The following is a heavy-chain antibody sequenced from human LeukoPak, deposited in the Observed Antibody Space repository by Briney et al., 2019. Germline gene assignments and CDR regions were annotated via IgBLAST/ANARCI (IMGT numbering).Heavy chain of an antibody. CDR3: AKVDSSGYYSKNFHY. J-gene: IGHJ4*02. D-gene: IGHD3-22*01. CDR2: ISGSDGTT. CDR1: GFTFSSYA. V-gene: IGHV3-23*01. Sequence: PGGSLRLSCAASGFTFSSYAMSWVRQAPGKGLEWVSGISGSDGTTYYADSAKGRFTISRDNSRNTLYLQMNSLRAEDTAVYYCAKVDSSGYYSKNFHYWGQGSLVTVSS.